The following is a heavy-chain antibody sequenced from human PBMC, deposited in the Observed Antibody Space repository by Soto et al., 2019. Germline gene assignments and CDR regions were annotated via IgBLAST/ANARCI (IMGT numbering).Heavy chain of an antibody. V-gene: IGHV3-33*01. CDR3: ASGIAARPNYYYYGMDV. CDR2: TWYDGSNK. Sequence: GGSLRLSCAASGFTFSSYGMHWVRQAPGKGLEWVAVTWYDGSNKYYADSVKGRFTISRDNSKNTLYLQMNSLRAEDTAVYYRASGIAARPNYYYYGMDVWGQGTTVTVSS. D-gene: IGHD6-6*01. CDR1: GFTFSSYG. J-gene: IGHJ6*02.